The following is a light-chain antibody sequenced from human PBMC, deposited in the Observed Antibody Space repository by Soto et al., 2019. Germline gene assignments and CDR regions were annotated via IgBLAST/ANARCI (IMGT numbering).Light chain of an antibody. Sequence: QSVLTQPPSVSGAPGLRVTISGTGSSSNIGAGYNVHWYQQLPGTAPKLLIYGNSNRPSGVPDRFSGSKSGTSASLAITGLQAEDEADYYCQSYDSSLSVVFGGGTKLTVL. CDR3: QSYDSSLSVV. CDR2: GNS. J-gene: IGLJ2*01. CDR1: SSNIGAGYN. V-gene: IGLV1-40*01.